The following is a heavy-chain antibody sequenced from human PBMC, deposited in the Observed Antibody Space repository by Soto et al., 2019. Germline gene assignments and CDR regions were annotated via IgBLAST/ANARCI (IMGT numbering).Heavy chain of an antibody. Sequence: SLRLSCAASGFTFKNYAMTWVRQAPGRGLEWVALIWYDGGNKYYADSVKGRFTISRDNSKNTLYLQMNSLRAEDTAVYYCARGARDFDYWGQGTLVTVSS. D-gene: IGHD3-16*01. CDR3: ARGARDFDY. J-gene: IGHJ4*02. V-gene: IGHV3-33*08. CDR2: IWYDGGNK. CDR1: GFTFKNYA.